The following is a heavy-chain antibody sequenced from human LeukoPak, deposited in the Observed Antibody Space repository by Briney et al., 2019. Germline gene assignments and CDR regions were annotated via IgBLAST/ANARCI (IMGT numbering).Heavy chain of an antibody. J-gene: IGHJ4*02. V-gene: IGHV3-30-3*01. Sequence: PGGSLRLSCATSGFIFSNYVMHWVRQAPGKGLEWVAVISFGGSDTYYADSVRGRFTISRDNSKSTLYLQMNSLRAEDTAVYYCARDRGMATTDYWGQGTLVTVSS. D-gene: IGHD5-24*01. CDR1: GFIFSNYV. CDR3: ARDRGMATTDY. CDR2: ISFGGSDT.